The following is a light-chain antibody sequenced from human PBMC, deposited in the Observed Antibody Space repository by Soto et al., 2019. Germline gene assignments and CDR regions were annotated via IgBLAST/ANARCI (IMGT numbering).Light chain of an antibody. CDR3: QQYNNWPPIT. Sequence: IVLTQSPVTLSLSPGERATLSCRASQSVGSSYLAWYQQKPGQAPRLLIYGASSRATGIPDRFSGSGSGTDFTLTISRLEPEDFAVYYCQQYNNWPPITFGQGTRLEIK. J-gene: IGKJ5*01. CDR2: GAS. CDR1: QSVGSSY. V-gene: IGKV3-20*01.